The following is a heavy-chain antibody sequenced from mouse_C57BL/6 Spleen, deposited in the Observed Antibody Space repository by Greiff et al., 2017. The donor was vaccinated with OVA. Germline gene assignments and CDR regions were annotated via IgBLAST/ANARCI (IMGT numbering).Heavy chain of an antibody. D-gene: IGHD2-3*01. CDR3: ARSSPYDGFWFAY. Sequence: EVNLVESGGGLVQPGGSLSLSCAASGFTFTDYYMSWVRQPPGKALEWLGFIRNKANGYTTEYSASVKGRFTISRDNSQSILYLQMNALRAEDSATYYCARSSPYDGFWFAYWGQGTLVTVSA. J-gene: IGHJ3*01. V-gene: IGHV7-3*01. CDR1: GFTFTDYY. CDR2: IRNKANGYTT.